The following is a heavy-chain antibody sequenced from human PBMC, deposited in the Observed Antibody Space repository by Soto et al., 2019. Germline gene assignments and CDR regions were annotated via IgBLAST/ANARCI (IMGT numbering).Heavy chain of an antibody. CDR1: GASISTGGYY. J-gene: IGHJ5*02. V-gene: IGHV4-31*03. CDR2: IYYSGST. D-gene: IGHD3-3*01. CDR3: ARDLFPSSGWFDP. Sequence: QVQLQESGPGLVKPSQSLSLTCTVSGASISTGGYYWSWIRQHPGKVLEWIGYIYYSGSTYYNPYLKSRVTISVDTSKNQFSLKLSSVTAADTAVYYCARDLFPSSGWFDPWGQGTLVTVSS.